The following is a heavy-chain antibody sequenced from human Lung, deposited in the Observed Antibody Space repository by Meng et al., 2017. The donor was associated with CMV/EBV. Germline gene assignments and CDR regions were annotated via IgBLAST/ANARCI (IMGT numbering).Heavy chain of an antibody. CDR2: IYPGDSDS. D-gene: IGHD2-2*01. J-gene: IGHJ3*02. CDR3: ARHSFTETDIVVVPAATAAFYI. V-gene: IGHV5-51*01. CDR1: GYSFTSYW. Sequence: XVFCKGSGYSFTSYWIGWVRHMPGKGLVWMGIIYPGDSDSTYSASFQGHVSISADKSISNAYLQWSSLKASDTAMYYCARHSFTETDIVVVPAATAAFYIWGQGXMVTVSS.